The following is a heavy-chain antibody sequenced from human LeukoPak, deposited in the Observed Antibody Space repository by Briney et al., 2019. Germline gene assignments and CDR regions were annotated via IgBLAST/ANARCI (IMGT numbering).Heavy chain of an antibody. V-gene: IGHV1-69*05. CDR1: GYTFTSYY. Sequence: ASVQVSCKASGYTFTSYYMHWVRRAPGQGLEWMGGTIPIFGTANYAQKFQGRVTITTDESTSTAYMELSSLRSEDTAVYYCASEDADYYDSSGYYYRAFDIWGQGTMVTVSS. D-gene: IGHD3-22*01. CDR3: ASEDADYYDSSGYYYRAFDI. CDR2: TIPIFGTA. J-gene: IGHJ3*02.